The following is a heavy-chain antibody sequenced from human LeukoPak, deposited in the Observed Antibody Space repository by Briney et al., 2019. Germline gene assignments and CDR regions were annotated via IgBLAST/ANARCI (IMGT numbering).Heavy chain of an antibody. J-gene: IGHJ4*02. Sequence: GVSLRLSCAASGFTFSSYAMSCVRQAPGKGLEWVSAISGSGGSTYYADSVKGRLTISRDNYTNTLYLQMTSMRAEDTAVYYCAKVRITMIVVGANYDYWGQGTLVTVSS. V-gene: IGHV3-23*01. D-gene: IGHD3-22*01. CDR3: AKVRITMIVVGANYDY. CDR2: ISGSGGST. CDR1: GFTFSSYA.